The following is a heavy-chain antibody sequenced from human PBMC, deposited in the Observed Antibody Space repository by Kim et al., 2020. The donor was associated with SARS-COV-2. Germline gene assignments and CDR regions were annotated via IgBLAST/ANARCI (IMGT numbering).Heavy chain of an antibody. V-gene: IGHV3-23*01. CDR2: ISGSGGST. Sequence: GGSLRLSCAASGFTFSSYAMSWVRQAPGKGLEWVSAISGSGGSTYYADSVKGRFTISRDNSKNTLYLQMNSLRAEDTAVYYCAKGVRRYSSGDIDYWGQGTLVTVSS. CDR1: GFTFSSYA. D-gene: IGHD6-19*01. CDR3: AKGVRRYSSGDIDY. J-gene: IGHJ4*02.